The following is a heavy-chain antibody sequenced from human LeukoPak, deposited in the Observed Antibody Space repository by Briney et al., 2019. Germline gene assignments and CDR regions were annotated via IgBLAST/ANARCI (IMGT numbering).Heavy chain of an antibody. D-gene: IGHD3-22*01. Sequence: PSETLSLTCAVFGGSFSDYQWSWIRQPPGKGLEWIGEINHTGSTNYNPSLKSRVTISADTSKNQFSLKLSSVTAADTAVYYCARTLFYYDSSGYYHLNTFDYWGQGTLVTVSS. CDR1: GGSFSDYQ. CDR3: ARTLFYYDSSGYYHLNTFDY. CDR2: INHTGST. J-gene: IGHJ4*02. V-gene: IGHV4-34*01.